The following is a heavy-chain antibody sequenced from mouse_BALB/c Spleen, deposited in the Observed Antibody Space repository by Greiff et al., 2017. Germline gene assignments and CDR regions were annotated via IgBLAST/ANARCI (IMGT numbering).Heavy chain of an antibody. CDR2: IYPGDGDT. CDR3: ARRDDRGWYAMEY. Sequence: VQLQQSGAELVRPGSSVKISCTASGYAFSSYWMNWVKQRPGQGLEWIGQIYPGDGDTNYNGKFKGKATLTADKSSSTAYMQLSSLTSEDAAVYYCARRDDRGWYAMEYWGQGTSVTVSS. V-gene: IGHV1-80*01. CDR1: GYAFSSYW. J-gene: IGHJ4*01. D-gene: IGHD1-1*02.